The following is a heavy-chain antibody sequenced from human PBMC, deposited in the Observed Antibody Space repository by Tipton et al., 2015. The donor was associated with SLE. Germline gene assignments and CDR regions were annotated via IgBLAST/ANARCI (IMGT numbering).Heavy chain of an antibody. J-gene: IGHJ5*01. CDR1: GDSISSYY. Sequence: LRLSCTVSGDSISSYYLTWIRQPPGRRLEWIAYMFDTGSTKYNPSLQSRVTISLDTSKNQFSLNLRSVTAADTAVYYCARGPALYCGSWSYVPSWVDSRGQGTLVTVSS. CDR2: MFDTGST. V-gene: IGHV4-59*01. D-gene: IGHD3-16*01. CDR3: ARGPALYCGSWSYVPSWVDS.